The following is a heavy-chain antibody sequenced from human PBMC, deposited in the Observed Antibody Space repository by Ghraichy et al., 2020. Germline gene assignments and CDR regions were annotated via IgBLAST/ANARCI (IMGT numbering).Heavy chain of an antibody. J-gene: IGHJ4*02. D-gene: IGHD6-13*01. V-gene: IGHV3-23*01. Sequence: GGSLRLSCAASGFTFSSNAMSWVRQTPGKGLEWVSTISGSGGSTYYADSVKGRFTISRDNSKDTLFLQMNNLRAEDTAVYYCAKDRYNRAADRLDSWGQGILVSVSS. CDR2: ISGSGGST. CDR1: GFTFSSNA. CDR3: AKDRYNRAADRLDS.